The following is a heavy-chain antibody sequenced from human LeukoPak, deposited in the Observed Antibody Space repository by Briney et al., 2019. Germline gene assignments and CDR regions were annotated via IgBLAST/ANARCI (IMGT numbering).Heavy chain of an antibody. V-gene: IGHV3-21*01. CDR3: ARGIAAAGLHYYYYGMDV. CDR1: GFTFSSYS. CDR2: ISSSSTYV. Sequence: GGSLRLSCAASGFTFSSYSMSWVRQAPGKGLEWVSSISSSSTYVYYADSVKGRFTISRDNAKNTLYLQMNSLRAEDTAVYYCARGIAAAGLHYYYYGMDVWGQGTTVTVSS. D-gene: IGHD6-13*01. J-gene: IGHJ6*02.